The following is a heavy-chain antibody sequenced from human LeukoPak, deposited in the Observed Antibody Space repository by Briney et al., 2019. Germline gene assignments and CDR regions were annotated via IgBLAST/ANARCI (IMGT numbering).Heavy chain of an antibody. V-gene: IGHV3-30*04. D-gene: IGHD1-26*01. J-gene: IGHJ4*02. CDR1: GFTFSSYA. CDR3: ATSELQALDY. Sequence: GGSLRLSCAASGFTFSSYAMHWVRQAPGKGLEWVAVISYDGSNKYYADSVKGRFTISRDNSKNTLYLQMNSLRAEDTAVYYCATSELQALDYWGQGTLVTVSS. CDR2: ISYDGSNK.